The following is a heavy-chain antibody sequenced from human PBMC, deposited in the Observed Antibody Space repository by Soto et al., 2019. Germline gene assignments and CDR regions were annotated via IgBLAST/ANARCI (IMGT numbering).Heavy chain of an antibody. V-gene: IGHV3-23*04. CDR2: ISSSSDST. CDR1: GFSFRGYG. CDR3: TKPPSIKYGFDY. J-gene: IGHJ4*02. D-gene: IGHD1-20*01. Sequence: EVQLVESGGGLVQPGGSLRLSCAASGFSFRGYGLTWVRQAPGKGLEWVSAISSSSDSTFYADSVKGRFIISRDNSKNTLYLQMNSLRVEDTAVYYCTKPPSIKYGFDYWGQGTLVAVSS.